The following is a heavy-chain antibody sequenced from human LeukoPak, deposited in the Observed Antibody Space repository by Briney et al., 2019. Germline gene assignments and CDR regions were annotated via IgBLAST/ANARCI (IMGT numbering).Heavy chain of an antibody. CDR3: ARAPTTMVRGVNTGWFDP. D-gene: IGHD3-10*01. CDR2: IYYSGST. V-gene: IGHV4-59*08. Sequence: SETLSLTCTVPGDSISSYYWSWVRQPPGKGLEWVGYIYYSGSTNYNPSLKSRVTISVDTSKSQFSLKLSSVTAADTAVYYCARAPTTMVRGVNTGWFDPWGQGTLVTVSS. J-gene: IGHJ5*02. CDR1: GDSISSYY.